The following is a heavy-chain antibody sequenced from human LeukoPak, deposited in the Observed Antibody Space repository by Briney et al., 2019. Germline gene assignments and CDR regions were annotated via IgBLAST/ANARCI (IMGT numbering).Heavy chain of an antibody. J-gene: IGHJ6*04. CDR1: GYTFTSYD. D-gene: IGHD6-13*01. CDR2: MNPNSGNT. V-gene: IGHV1-8*02. Sequence: ASVKVSCKASGYTFTSYDINWVRQATGQGLEWMGWMNPNSGNTGYAQKFQGRVTMTRDTSTSTVYMELSSLRSEDTAVYYCARGSSSWEVDVWGKGTTVTISS. CDR3: ARGSSSWEVDV.